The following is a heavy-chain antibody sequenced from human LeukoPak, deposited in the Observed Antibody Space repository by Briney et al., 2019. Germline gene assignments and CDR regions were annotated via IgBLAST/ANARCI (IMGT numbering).Heavy chain of an antibody. CDR2: ISSSSGTI. CDR1: GFTFSSYN. J-gene: IGHJ4*02. V-gene: IGHV3-48*04. D-gene: IGHD4-23*01. Sequence: PGGSLRLSCAASGFTFSSYNLNWVRQAPGKGLEWVSYISSSSGTIFYADSVKGRFTISRDNAKNSLYLQMNSLRAEDTAVYYCARDLSVDDYGGNGGDYWGQGTLVTVSS. CDR3: ARDLSVDDYGGNGGDY.